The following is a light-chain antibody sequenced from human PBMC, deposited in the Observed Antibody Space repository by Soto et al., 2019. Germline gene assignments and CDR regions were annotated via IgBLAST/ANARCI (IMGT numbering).Light chain of an antibody. V-gene: IGKV3-20*01. Sequence: PGERATLSCRASQSVSSTYLAWYQQKPGQAPRLLIYGASNRATGIPDRFSGSGSGTDFTLTISRLEPEDFAVYYCQQYGSSGTFGQGTKVDIK. CDR2: GAS. J-gene: IGKJ1*01. CDR1: QSVSSTY. CDR3: QQYGSSGT.